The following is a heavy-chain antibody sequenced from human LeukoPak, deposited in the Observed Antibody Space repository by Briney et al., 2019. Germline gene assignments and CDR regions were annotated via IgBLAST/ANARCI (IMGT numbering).Heavy chain of an antibody. V-gene: IGHV4-39*01. CDR2: IYYSGST. CDR3: VSVLAYYDILTGYFGP. CDR1: GGSISSSSYY. D-gene: IGHD3-9*01. Sequence: SETLSLTCTVSGGSISSSSYYWRWIRQPPGKGLEWIGSIYYSGSTYYNPSLKSRVTISVDTSKNQFSLKLSSVTAADTAVYYCVSVLAYYDILTGYFGPWGQGTLVSVSS. J-gene: IGHJ5*02.